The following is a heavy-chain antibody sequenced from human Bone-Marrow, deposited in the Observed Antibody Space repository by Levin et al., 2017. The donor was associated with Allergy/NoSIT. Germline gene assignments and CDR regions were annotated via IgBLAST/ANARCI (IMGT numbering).Heavy chain of an antibody. Sequence: LSLTCAASGFSFHTYNMHWVRQAPGKRPEWLSYISYSGSVLYYADSVKGRFTISRDNAGSSLYLQMHSLIAEDTAVLYCAREMSRSGRGWGSASDKWGQGTMVTVSS. V-gene: IGHV3-48*04. J-gene: IGHJ3*02. D-gene: IGHD6-19*01. CDR2: ISYSGSVL. CDR3: AREMSRSGRGWGSASDK. CDR1: GFSFHTYN.